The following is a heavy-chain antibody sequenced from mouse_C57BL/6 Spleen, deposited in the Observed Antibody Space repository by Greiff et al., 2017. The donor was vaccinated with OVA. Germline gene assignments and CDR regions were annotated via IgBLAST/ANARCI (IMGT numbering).Heavy chain of an antibody. CDR3: ARKGIYDYDPYYYAMDY. D-gene: IGHD2-4*01. J-gene: IGHJ4*01. CDR1: GFSLTSYG. Sequence: VKLQESGPGLVQPSQSLSITCTVSGFSLTSYGVHWVRQSPGKGLEWLGVIWSGGSTDYNAAFISRLSISKDNSKSQVFFKMNSLQADDTAIYYCARKGIYDYDPYYYAMDYWGQGTSVTVSS. V-gene: IGHV2-2*01. CDR2: IWSGGST.